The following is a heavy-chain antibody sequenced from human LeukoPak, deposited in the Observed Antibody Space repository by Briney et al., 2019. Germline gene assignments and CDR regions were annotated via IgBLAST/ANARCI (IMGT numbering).Heavy chain of an antibody. CDR1: GYSISSGFY. V-gene: IGHV4-38-2*02. CDR2: IDDGGNT. D-gene: IGHD6-13*01. Sequence: SETLSLTCTVSGYSISSGFYWGWIRQPPGKGLEWIGNIDDGGNTYYNPSLKSRVTISVDTSKNQFSLKVNSVTAADTAVYYCARDIWFQQLVPYYFDYWGQGTLVTVSS. CDR3: ARDIWFQQLVPYYFDY. J-gene: IGHJ4*02.